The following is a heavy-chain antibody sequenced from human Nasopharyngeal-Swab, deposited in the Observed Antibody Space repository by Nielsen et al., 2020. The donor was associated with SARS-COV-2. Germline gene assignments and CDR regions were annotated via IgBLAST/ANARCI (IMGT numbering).Heavy chain of an antibody. D-gene: IGHD3-3*01. V-gene: IGHV3-33*01. CDR1: GFTFSSYG. CDR3: ARGPYDFWSGYPHYFDH. CDR2: IWYDGSNK. J-gene: IGHJ4*02. Sequence: GESLKISCGASGFTFSSYGMHWVRQAPGKGLEWVAIIWYDGSNKYYADSVKGRFTISRDNSKNTLYLQMNSLRAEDTAVYYCARGPYDFWSGYPHYFDHWGQGTLVTVSS.